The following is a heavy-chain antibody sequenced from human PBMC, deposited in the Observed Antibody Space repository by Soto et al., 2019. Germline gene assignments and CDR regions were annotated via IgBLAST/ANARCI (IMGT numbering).Heavy chain of an antibody. CDR3: ARGYDSSGYSYFDY. D-gene: IGHD3-22*01. V-gene: IGHV3-30-3*01. Sequence: QVQLVESGGGVVQPGRSLRLSCAASGFTFSSYDMHWVRQAPGKGLEWVAVISYDGSNKYYADSVKGRFTISRDNSKNTLYLQMNSLRAEDTAVDYCARGYDSSGYSYFDYWGQGNLGTVSS. CDR1: GFTFSSYD. J-gene: IGHJ4*02. CDR2: ISYDGSNK.